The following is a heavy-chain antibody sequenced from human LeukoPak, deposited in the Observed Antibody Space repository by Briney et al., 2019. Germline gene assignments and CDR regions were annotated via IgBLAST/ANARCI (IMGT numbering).Heavy chain of an antibody. CDR2: INHSGST. Sequence: SETLSLTCAVYGGSFSGYYWSWIRQPPGKGLEWIGEINHSGSTNYNPSLKSRVTISVDTPKNQFSLKLSSVTAADTAVYYCARGGYPGWFDPWGQGTLVTVSS. J-gene: IGHJ5*02. D-gene: IGHD5-18*01. CDR1: GGSFSGYY. CDR3: ARGGYPGWFDP. V-gene: IGHV4-34*01.